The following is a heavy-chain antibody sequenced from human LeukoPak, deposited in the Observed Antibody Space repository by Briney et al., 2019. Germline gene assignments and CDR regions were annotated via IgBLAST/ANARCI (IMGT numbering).Heavy chain of an antibody. D-gene: IGHD3-22*01. V-gene: IGHV3-48*01. J-gene: IGHJ4*02. Sequence: GGSLRLSCAASGFTFSSYSMNWVRQAPGKGLEWVSYISSSSSTIYYADSVKGRFTISRDNAKNSLYLQMNSLRAEDTAVYYCARDLVVVMDWGQGTLVTVSS. CDR1: GFTFSSYS. CDR2: ISSSSSTI. CDR3: ARDLVVVMD.